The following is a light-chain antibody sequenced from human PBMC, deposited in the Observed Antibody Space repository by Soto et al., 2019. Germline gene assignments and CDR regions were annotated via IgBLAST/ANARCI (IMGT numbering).Light chain of an antibody. CDR1: QSVSSNY. CDR3: QQYGSSPRT. J-gene: IGKJ1*01. V-gene: IGKV3-20*01. CDR2: DAS. Sequence: EIVLTQSPVTLSLSPGESATLSCRASQSVSSNYLAWYQQKPGQAPRVLIYDASSRATGIPDRFSGSGSGTDFTLTISRLEPEDFAVYYCQQYGSSPRTFGQGTKVDIK.